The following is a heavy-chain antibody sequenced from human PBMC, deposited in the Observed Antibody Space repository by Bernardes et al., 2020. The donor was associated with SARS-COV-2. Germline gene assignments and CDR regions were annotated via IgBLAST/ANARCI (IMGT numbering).Heavy chain of an antibody. Sequence: SAPTLVKPTQTLTLTCTFSGFSLSTSGMCVSWIRQPPVTALEWLALIDWDDDKYYSTSLKTRLTIPKDTSKNQVVLTMTNMDPVDTATYYCARMVMTTEKLGEYYYYGMDVWGQGTTVTVSS. CDR2: IDWDDDK. CDR3: ARMVMTTEKLGEYYYYGMDV. V-gene: IGHV2-70*01. J-gene: IGHJ6*02. CDR1: GFSLSTSGMC. D-gene: IGHD4-4*01.